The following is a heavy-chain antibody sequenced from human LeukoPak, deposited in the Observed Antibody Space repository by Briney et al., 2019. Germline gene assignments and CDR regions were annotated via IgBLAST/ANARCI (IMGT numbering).Heavy chain of an antibody. Sequence: GGSLRLSCAASGFTFSSYGMHWVRQAPGKGLEWVAFIRYDGSNKYYADSVKARFTLSRDNSKNTMYLQTNTLRAEDTAVYYCATGYSSGWYGRLDYWGQGTLVTVSS. V-gene: IGHV3-30*02. CDR3: ATGYSSGWYGRLDY. CDR1: GFTFSSYG. CDR2: IRYDGSNK. J-gene: IGHJ4*02. D-gene: IGHD6-19*01.